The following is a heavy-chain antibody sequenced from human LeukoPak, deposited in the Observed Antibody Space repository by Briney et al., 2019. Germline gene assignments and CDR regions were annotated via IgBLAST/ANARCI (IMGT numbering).Heavy chain of an antibody. CDR1: GGSFSGYY. CDR3: ARGMNYYGSGSYYNWFDP. D-gene: IGHD3-10*01. V-gene: IGHV4-34*01. J-gene: IGHJ5*02. CDR2: INHSGST. Sequence: SETLSLTCAVYGGSFSGYYWSWIRQPPGKGLEWIGEINHSGSTNYIPSLKSRVTISVDTSKNQFSLKLSSVTAADTAVYYCARGMNYYGSGSYYNWFDPWGQGTLVTVSS.